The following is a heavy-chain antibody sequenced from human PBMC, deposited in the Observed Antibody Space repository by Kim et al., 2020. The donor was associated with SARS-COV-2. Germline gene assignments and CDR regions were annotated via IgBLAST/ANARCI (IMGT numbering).Heavy chain of an antibody. J-gene: IGHJ3*02. Sequence: DSVKGRFTISRDNAKNSLYLQMNSLRAEDTAVYYCARVRGYGRGDAFDIWGQGTMVTVSS. V-gene: IGHV3-21*01. D-gene: IGHD3-22*01. CDR3: ARVRGYGRGDAFDI.